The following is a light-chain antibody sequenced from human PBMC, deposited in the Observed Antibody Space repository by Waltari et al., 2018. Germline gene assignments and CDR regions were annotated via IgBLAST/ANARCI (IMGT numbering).Light chain of an antibody. CDR3: CSYAGNCTVV. V-gene: IGLV2-23*02. J-gene: IGLJ2*01. CDR2: EVN. Sequence: QSALTQPASVSGSPGQSITISCTGTSSDVGSYDLVSWYQQHPGKAPKLMIYEVNKRPSGVSQRCSGSRSGNTASLTISGLQAEDEADYHCCSYAGNCTVVFGGGTKLTVL. CDR1: SSDVGSYDL.